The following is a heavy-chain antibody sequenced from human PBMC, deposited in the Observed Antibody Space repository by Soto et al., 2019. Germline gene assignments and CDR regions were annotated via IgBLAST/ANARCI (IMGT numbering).Heavy chain of an antibody. CDR3: ASLGGGECTANHCFDAFDI. V-gene: IGHV3-30*03. D-gene: IGHD1-26*01. Sequence: GGSLRLSCAASGFTFSSYGMHWVRQAPGKGLEWVAVISYDGSNKYYADSVKGRFTISRDNSKNTLYLQMNSLRAEDTAVYYCASLGGGECTANHCFDAFDIWGQGTMVTVSS. CDR1: GFTFSSYG. CDR2: ISYDGSNK. J-gene: IGHJ3*02.